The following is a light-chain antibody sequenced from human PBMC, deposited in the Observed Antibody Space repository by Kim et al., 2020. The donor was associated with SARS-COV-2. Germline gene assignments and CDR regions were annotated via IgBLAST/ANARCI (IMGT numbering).Light chain of an antibody. CDR3: QEYNTYPWT. Sequence: SASVGDRVTITCRASHSISTWLAWYQQKSGKAPKLLMYQASTAETGVPSRFSGSGSGTQFTLTISSLQPDDVATYYCQEYNTYPWTFGQGTKLEI. CDR1: HSISTW. V-gene: IGKV1-5*03. J-gene: IGKJ1*01. CDR2: QAS.